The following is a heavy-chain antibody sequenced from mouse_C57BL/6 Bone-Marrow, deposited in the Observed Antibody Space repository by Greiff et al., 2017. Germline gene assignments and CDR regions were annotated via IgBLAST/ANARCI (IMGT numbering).Heavy chain of an antibody. CDR1: GYAFSSSW. J-gene: IGHJ3*01. Sequence: QVQLKESGPELVKPGASVKISCKASGYAFSSSWMNWVKQRPGKGLEWIGRIYPGDGDTHYNGKFKGKATLTADKSSSTAYMQLSSLTSEDAAVYFCARSGVTTRGFAYWGQGTLVTVSA. CDR2: IYPGDGDT. V-gene: IGHV1-82*01. CDR3: ARSGVTTRGFAY. D-gene: IGHD2-2*01.